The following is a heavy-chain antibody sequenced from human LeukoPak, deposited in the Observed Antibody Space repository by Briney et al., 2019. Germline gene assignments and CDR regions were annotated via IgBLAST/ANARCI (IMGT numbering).Heavy chain of an antibody. CDR1: GYTFTSYG. D-gene: IGHD5-12*01. Sequence: WASVEVSCKASGYTFTSYGISWVRQAPGQGLEWMGWISGYNGDSYYVQKFQGRVTMTTDTSTTTAYMELTSLRSDDTAVYYCAREKYRSGFDYWGQGTPVTVSS. J-gene: IGHJ4*02. V-gene: IGHV1-18*01. CDR3: AREKYRSGFDY. CDR2: ISGYNGDS.